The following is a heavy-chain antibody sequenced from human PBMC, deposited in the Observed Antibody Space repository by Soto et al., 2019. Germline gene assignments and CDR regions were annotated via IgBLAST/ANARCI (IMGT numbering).Heavy chain of an antibody. D-gene: IGHD3-22*01. J-gene: IGHJ4*02. CDR3: ARDRGSYYDSSGYYEFDY. V-gene: IGHV3-30-3*01. CDR1: GFTFSSYA. Sequence: GGSLRLSCAASGFTFSSYAMHWVRQAPGKGLEWVAVISYDGSNKYYADSVKGRFTISRDNSKNTLYLQMNSLRAEDTAVYYCARDRGSYYDSSGYYEFDYWGQGTLVTAPQ. CDR2: ISYDGSNK.